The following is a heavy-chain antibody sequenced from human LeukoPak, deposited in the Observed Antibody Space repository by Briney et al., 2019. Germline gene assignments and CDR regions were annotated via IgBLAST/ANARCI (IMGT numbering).Heavy chain of an antibody. V-gene: IGHV1-18*01. CDR1: GYTFTSYG. Sequence: ASVKVSCKASGYTFTSYGISWVRQAPGQGLEWMGWISAYNGNTNYAQKLQGRVTMTTDTSTSTAYMELRSLRSDDTAVYYCARGNQKYYDSSGYIVYWGQGTLVTVSS. D-gene: IGHD3-22*01. J-gene: IGHJ4*02. CDR3: ARGNQKYYDSSGYIVY. CDR2: ISAYNGNT.